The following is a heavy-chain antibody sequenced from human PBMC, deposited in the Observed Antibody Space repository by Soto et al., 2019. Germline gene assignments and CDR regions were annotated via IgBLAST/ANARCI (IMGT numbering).Heavy chain of an antibody. CDR2: IIPILGIA. V-gene: IGHV1-69*02. CDR1: GGTFSSYT. CDR3: ARVGGVIAMRALDI. Sequence: SVKVSCKASGGTFSSYTISWVRQAPGQGLEWMGRIIPILGIANYAQKFQGRVTITADKSTSTAYMELSSLRSEDTAVYYCARVGGVIAMRALDIWGQGTMVTVS. J-gene: IGHJ3*02. D-gene: IGHD3-16*02.